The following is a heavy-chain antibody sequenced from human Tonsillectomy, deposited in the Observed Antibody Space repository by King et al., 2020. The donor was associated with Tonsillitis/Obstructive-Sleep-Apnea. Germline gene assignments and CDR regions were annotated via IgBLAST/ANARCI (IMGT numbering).Heavy chain of an antibody. CDR1: NVSISSHY. D-gene: IGHD3-10*01. V-gene: IGHV4-59*11. Sequence: VQLQESGPGLVKPSETLSLTCTVSNVSISSHYWSWIRQPPGKGLEWIWYIYYSGSTTYNPSLKSRVTISLDTSTNQFSLKLSSVTAADTAVYYGARVGGSGTYAFEAFDYWSQGTLVTVSS. CDR3: ARVGGSGTYAFEAFDY. J-gene: IGHJ4*02. CDR2: IYYSGST.